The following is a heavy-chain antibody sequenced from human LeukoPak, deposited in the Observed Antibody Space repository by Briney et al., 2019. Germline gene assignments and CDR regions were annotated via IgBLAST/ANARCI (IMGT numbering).Heavy chain of an antibody. D-gene: IGHD1-14*01. CDR2: IYSGDSDT. Sequence: GESLKISCKGSGYIFTTHWIAWVRQMPGKGLEWMEFIYSGDSDTTYSPSFQGQVTISADRSISTAYLQWSSLKASDTAMYYCAKRQVAGSGFTGAFDIWGQGTVVTVSS. V-gene: IGHV5-51*01. CDR1: GYIFTTHW. CDR3: AKRQVAGSGFTGAFDI. J-gene: IGHJ3*02.